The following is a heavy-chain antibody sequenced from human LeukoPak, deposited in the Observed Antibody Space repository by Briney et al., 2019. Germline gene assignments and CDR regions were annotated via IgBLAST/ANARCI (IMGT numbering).Heavy chain of an antibody. CDR1: GYTFDDYA. CDR2: ISWNSRST. CDR3: AKGHTYGLGESYLDF. D-gene: IGHD5-18*01. Sequence: GRSLRLSCEASGYTFDDYAMHWVRQAPGKGLEWVSAISWNSRSTGYADSVKGRFTISRDNGKNSLYLQMNSLRTEDTALYYCAKGHTYGLGESYLDFWGQGTLVSVSS. J-gene: IGHJ4*02. V-gene: IGHV3-9*01.